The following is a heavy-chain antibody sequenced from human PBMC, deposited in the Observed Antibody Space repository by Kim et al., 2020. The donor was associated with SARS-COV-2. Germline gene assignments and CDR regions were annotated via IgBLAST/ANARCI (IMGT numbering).Heavy chain of an antibody. J-gene: IGHJ4*02. Sequence: KGRFTISRDTAKNSLYLQMNSLRAEDTAVYYCARLSPRYYYGSGSSYFDYWGQGTLVTVSS. D-gene: IGHD3-10*01. V-gene: IGHV3-11*06. CDR3: ARLSPRYYYGSGSSYFDY.